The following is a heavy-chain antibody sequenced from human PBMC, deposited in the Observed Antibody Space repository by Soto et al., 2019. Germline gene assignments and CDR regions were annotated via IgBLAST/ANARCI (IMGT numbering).Heavy chain of an antibody. Sequence: EVQLVESGGGLVQPGGSLRLSCTASGFTFSDSWMTWVRQAPAKGLEWVARIKQDESEKKYADSVKGRFSISRDNAKNSMYLQMDSLRGEDTAVYYCVRGGSNYASWGQGTLVTVSS. CDR2: IKQDESEK. V-gene: IGHV3-7*01. CDR3: VRGGSNYAS. J-gene: IGHJ5*02. CDR1: GFTFSDSW. D-gene: IGHD4-4*01.